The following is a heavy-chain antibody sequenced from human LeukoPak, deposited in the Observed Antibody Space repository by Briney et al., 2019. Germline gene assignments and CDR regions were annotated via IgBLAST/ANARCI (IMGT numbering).Heavy chain of an antibody. Sequence: GGSLRLSCAASGFIFSSYSMNWVRQAPGKGLEWVSSISSSSSYIYYADSMKGRFTISRDNAKNSLYLQMYSLRAEDTAVYYCAREQTRGGDLDYWGQGALVTVSS. CDR1: GFIFSSYS. CDR3: AREQTRGGDLDY. D-gene: IGHD2-21*02. V-gene: IGHV3-21*01. J-gene: IGHJ4*02. CDR2: ISSSSSYI.